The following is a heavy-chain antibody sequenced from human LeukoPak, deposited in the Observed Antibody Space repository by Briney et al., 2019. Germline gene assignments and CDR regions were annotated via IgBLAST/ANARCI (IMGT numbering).Heavy chain of an antibody. CDR3: ARGGITMVRGAMDFDY. V-gene: IGHV4-39*02. CDR1: GGSVSGSTDY. Sequence: PSETLSLTCTVSGGSVSGSTDYWGWIRQPPGRGLGWMGGVYYSGTTYYNSSLKSRITISVDTSRKHFSLKLSSVTAADTAVYYCARGGITMVRGAMDFDYWGQGTLVTVSS. CDR2: VYYSGTT. J-gene: IGHJ4*02. D-gene: IGHD3-10*01.